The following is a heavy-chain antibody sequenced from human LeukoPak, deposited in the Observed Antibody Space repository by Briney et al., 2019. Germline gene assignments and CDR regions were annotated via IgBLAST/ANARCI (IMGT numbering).Heavy chain of an antibody. CDR3: ARGVGANSAADY. D-gene: IGHD1-26*01. V-gene: IGHV6-1*01. CDR2: TYYRSQWHN. J-gene: IGHJ4*02. Sequence: SEALSLTCAISGDSVSSDSATWNWIRPSPSTGLECLARTYYRSQWHNDYAFSVRIRITINPDTSQNQNSLQLNSVIPEYTAVYYCARGVGANSAADYWGQGTLVTVSS. CDR1: GDSVSSDSAT.